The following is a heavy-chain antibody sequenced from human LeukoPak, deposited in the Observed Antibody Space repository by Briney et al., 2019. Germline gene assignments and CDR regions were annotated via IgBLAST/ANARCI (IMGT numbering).Heavy chain of an antibody. Sequence: PGRSLRLSCAASGFTFSRYGMHWVRQAPGKGLEGGAVIWNDGSNKYYADSVKGLFTISRDNSKYTLYLQMNSLRAEDTAVYYCARDSSSWYYFDYWGQGTLVTVSS. V-gene: IGHV3-33*01. J-gene: IGHJ4*02. CDR1: GFTFSRYG. CDR2: IWNDGSNK. CDR3: ARDSSSWYYFDY. D-gene: IGHD6-13*01.